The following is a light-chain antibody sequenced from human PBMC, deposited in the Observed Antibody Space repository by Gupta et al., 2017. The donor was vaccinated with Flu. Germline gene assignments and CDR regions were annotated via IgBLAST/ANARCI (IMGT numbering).Light chain of an antibody. J-gene: IGLJ1*01. CDR1: SSDVGAYNH. V-gene: IGLV2-14*01. Sequence: QSALTQPASVSGSPGQSITISCTGTSSDVGAYNHVSWYQQHPGKAPKLMIYEVSNRPSGVSNRFSGSKSGNTASLTISVLQAEDEADYYCCSYTSTSVYVFGTGTKVTVL. CDR2: EVS. CDR3: CSYTSTSVYV.